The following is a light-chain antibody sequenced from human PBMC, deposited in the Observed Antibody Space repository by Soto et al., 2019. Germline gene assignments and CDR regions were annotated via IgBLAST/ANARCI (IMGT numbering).Light chain of an antibody. CDR2: EVS. CDR1: SGDIGNYDL. CDR3: CSYAGGGAGV. V-gene: IGLV2-23*02. Sequence: QSALTQPASVSGSPGQSITISCTGSSGDIGNYDLVSWYQQIPGRAPKLMIFEVSRRPSGVSERFSGSKSGNTASLTISGLQAEDEADFHCCSYAGGGAGVFGGGTKVTVL. J-gene: IGLJ3*02.